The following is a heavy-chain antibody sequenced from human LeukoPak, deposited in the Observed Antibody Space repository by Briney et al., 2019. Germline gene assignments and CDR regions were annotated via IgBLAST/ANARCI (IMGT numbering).Heavy chain of an antibody. CDR1: GGSISSYY. Sequence: SETLSLTCTVSGGSISSYYWSWIRQPPGKGLGWIGYIYYSGSTNYNPSLKSRVTISVDTSKNQFSLKLSSVTAADTAVYYCARGVDRAYYYGSGRNYFDYWGQGTLVTVSS. CDR2: IYYSGST. J-gene: IGHJ4*02. V-gene: IGHV4-59*01. D-gene: IGHD3-10*01. CDR3: ARGVDRAYYYGSGRNYFDY.